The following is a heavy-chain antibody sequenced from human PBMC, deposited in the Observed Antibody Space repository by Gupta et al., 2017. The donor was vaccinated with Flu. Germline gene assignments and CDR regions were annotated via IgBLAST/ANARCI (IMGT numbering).Heavy chain of an antibody. V-gene: IGHV3-15*01. CDR3: ARIAAAGTGNYMDV. J-gene: IGHJ6*03. D-gene: IGHD6-25*01. Sequence: EVQLVESGGGLVKPGGSLRLSCPASGFTFMNAWMTWVRQAPGKGLEWVGRIKSPFDGESTDYASPVKDRFIISRDDSKNTIYLQMNGLKTEDTALYYCARIAAAGTGNYMDVWGKGTTVTVSS. CDR1: GFTFMNAW. CDR2: IKSPFDGEST.